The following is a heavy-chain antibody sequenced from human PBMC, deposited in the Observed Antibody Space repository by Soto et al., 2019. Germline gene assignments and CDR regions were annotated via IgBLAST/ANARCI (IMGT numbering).Heavy chain of an antibody. CDR3: ASAGSSSWYYCYCGLDV. V-gene: IGHV1-8*01. D-gene: IGHD6-13*01. CDR2: MNPNSGNT. CDR1: GYTFTSYD. Sequence: ASVKVSCKASGYTFTSYDINWVRQATGQGLEWMGWMNPNSGNTGYAQKFQGRVTMTRNTSISTAYMELSSLRSEDTAVYYCASAGSSSWYYCYCGLDVWGQGTTVTVSS. J-gene: IGHJ6*02.